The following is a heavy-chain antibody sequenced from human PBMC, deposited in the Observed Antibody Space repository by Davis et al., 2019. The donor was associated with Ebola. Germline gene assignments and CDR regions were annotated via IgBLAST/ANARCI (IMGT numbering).Heavy chain of an antibody. V-gene: IGHV3-30-3*01. CDR2: ISYDGSNK. CDR1: GFTFSSYA. J-gene: IGHJ4*02. D-gene: IGHD2-15*01. CDR3: AKDLEDIVVVVAAPGDW. Sequence: GESLKISCAASGFTFSSYAMHWVRQAPGKGLEWVAVISYDGSNKYYADSVKGRFTISRDNSKNTLYLQMNSLRAEDTAVYYCAKDLEDIVVVVAAPGDWWGQGTLVTVSS.